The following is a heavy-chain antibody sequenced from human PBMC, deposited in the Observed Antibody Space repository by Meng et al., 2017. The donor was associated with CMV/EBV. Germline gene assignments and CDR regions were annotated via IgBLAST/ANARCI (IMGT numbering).Heavy chain of an antibody. CDR1: GFTFSNAW. D-gene: IGHD3-3*01. V-gene: IGHV3-15*01. J-gene: IGHJ6*02. CDR2: IKSKTDGRTT. Sequence: GESLKISCAASGFTFSNAWMSWVRQAPGKGLEWVGRIKSKTDGRTTDYAAPVKGRFTISRDDSKNTLYLQMNSLKTEDTAVYYCTTDQPVHYDFWSGYTSRDYYYYGMDVWGQGTTVTVSS. CDR3: TTDQPVHYDFWSGYTSRDYYYYGMDV.